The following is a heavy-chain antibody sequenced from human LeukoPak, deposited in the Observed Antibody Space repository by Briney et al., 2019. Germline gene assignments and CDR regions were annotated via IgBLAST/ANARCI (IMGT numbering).Heavy chain of an antibody. V-gene: IGHV3-33*06. J-gene: IGHJ6*03. CDR3: AKDFGSIAAIYYYMDV. CDR2: IWYDGSNK. Sequence: GRCLRLSCAASGFTFRSYGMRGGRQAPGKGLEWVAVIWYDGSNKYYADSVKGRFTISRDNSKNTLYLQMNSLRAEDTAVYYCAKDFGSIAAIYYYMDVWGKGTTVTVSS. CDR1: GFTFRSYG. D-gene: IGHD6-6*01.